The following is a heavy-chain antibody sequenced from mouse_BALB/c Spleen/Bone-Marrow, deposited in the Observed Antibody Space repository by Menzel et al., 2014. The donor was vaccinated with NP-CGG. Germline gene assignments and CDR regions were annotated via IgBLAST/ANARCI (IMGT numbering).Heavy chain of an antibody. CDR1: GYAFSSSW. D-gene: IGHD2-3*01. CDR2: IYPGDGDT. V-gene: IGHV1-82*01. Sequence: QVQLQQPGPELVKPGASVKISCKASGYAFSSSWMNWVKQRPGQGLEWIGRIYPGDGDTKYNGKFKGKATLTADKSSSTAYMQLSSLTSVDSAVYFCARSDGYRDMDYWSQGTSVTVSS. CDR3: ARSDGYRDMDY. J-gene: IGHJ4*01.